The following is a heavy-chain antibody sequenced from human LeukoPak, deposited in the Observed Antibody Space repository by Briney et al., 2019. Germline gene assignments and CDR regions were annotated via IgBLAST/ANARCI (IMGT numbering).Heavy chain of an antibody. CDR3: ARDYNAKYDILTAVLVFDY. CDR1: GGTFITYA. Sequence: SVKVSCKASGGTFITYAISWVRQAPGQGLEWTGRIIPILGITNYAQKLQGRVTMTTDTSTSTTYMELRSLRSDDTAVYYCARDYNAKYDILTAVLVFDYWGQGTLVTVSS. V-gene: IGHV1-69*04. J-gene: IGHJ4*02. D-gene: IGHD3-9*01. CDR2: IIPILGIT.